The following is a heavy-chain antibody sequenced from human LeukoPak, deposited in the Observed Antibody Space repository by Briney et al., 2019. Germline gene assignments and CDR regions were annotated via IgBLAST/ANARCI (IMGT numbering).Heavy chain of an antibody. Sequence: ASVKVSCKVSGYNLTEFSMHWVRQAPGKGLEWMGSFDPEDGETIYVQKFQGRVTMTEDTSTDTAYMELSSLRSDDTAVYYCATSRGQLWDRWGQGTLVTVSS. CDR3: ATSRGQLWDR. V-gene: IGHV1-24*01. CDR1: GYNLTEFS. CDR2: FDPEDGET. D-gene: IGHD5-18*01. J-gene: IGHJ5*02.